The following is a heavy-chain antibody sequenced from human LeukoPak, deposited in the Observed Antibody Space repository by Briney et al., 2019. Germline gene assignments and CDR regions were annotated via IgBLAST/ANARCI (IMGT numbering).Heavy chain of an antibody. V-gene: IGHV4-59*01. CDR3: ATSIAVGFDY. Sequence: SETLSLTCTVSGGSISSYYWSWIRQPPGKGLEWIGYIYYSGSTNYNPSLKSRVTISVDTSKNQFSLKLSSVTAADTAVYYCATSIAVGFDYWGQGTLATVSS. J-gene: IGHJ4*02. CDR2: IYYSGST. CDR1: GGSISSYY. D-gene: IGHD6-19*01.